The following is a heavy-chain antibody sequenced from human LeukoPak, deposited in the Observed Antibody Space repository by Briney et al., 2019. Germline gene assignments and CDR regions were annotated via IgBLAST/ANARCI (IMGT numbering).Heavy chain of an antibody. D-gene: IGHD1-26*01. CDR3: AKVGGAYLVGATIGYFDY. J-gene: IGHJ4*02. Sequence: GGSLRLSCAASGFTFSSYAMSWVRQAPGKGLEWVSAISGSGGSTYYADSVKGRFTISRDNSKNTLYLQMNSLRAEDTAVYYCAKVGGAYLVGATIGYFDYWGQGTLVTVSS. CDR1: GFTFSSYA. CDR2: ISGSGGST. V-gene: IGHV3-23*01.